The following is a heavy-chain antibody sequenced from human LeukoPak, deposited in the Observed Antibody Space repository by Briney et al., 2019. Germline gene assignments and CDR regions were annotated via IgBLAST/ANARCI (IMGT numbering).Heavy chain of an antibody. CDR3: ARDRNGVELLWFGELYFDY. J-gene: IGHJ4*02. D-gene: IGHD3-10*01. CDR2: IYYSGST. Sequence: SETLSLTCTVSGGSISSSSYYWGWIRQPPGKGLEWIGSIYYSGSTYYNPSLKSRVTISVDTSKNQFSLKLSSVTAADTAVYYCARDRNGVELLWFGELYFDYWGQGTLVTVSS. V-gene: IGHV4-39*07. CDR1: GGSISSSSYY.